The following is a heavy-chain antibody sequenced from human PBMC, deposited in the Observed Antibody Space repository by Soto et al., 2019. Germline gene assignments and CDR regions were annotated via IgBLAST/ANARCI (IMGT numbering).Heavy chain of an antibody. CDR2: IIPIFGTP. V-gene: IGHV1-69*06. Sequence: GASVKVSCKASGGTFRSYALTWVRQAPGQGLEWMGGIIPIFGTPNYAQKFQGRVTITADTSTGTAYMQLSSLRSEDAAVYYCAIVGEKWSAAGPHYYFDSWGQGTLVTVSS. J-gene: IGHJ4*02. CDR3: AIVGEKWSAAGPHYYFDS. D-gene: IGHD6-13*01. CDR1: GGTFRSYA.